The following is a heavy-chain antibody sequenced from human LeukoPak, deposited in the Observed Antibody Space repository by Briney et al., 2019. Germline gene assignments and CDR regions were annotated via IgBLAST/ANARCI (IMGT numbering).Heavy chain of an antibody. J-gene: IGHJ4*02. V-gene: IGHV3-49*04. D-gene: IGHD1-26*01. CDR2: IRSKAYGGTT. Sequence: QTGGSLRLSCTASGFTFGDYAMSWVRQAPGKGLEWVGFIRSKAYGGTTEYAASVKGRFTISRDDSKGIAYLQMNSLKTEDTAVYYCTRDPYSGSYLDYWGQGTLVTVSS. CDR1: GFTFGDYA. CDR3: TRDPYSGSYLDY.